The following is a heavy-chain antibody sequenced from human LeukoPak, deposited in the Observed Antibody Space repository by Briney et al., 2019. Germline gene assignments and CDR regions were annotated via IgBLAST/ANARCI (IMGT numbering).Heavy chain of an antibody. J-gene: IGHJ4*02. CDR2: ISAYNGNT. CDR3: ARDSLRPDYFDY. Sequence: ASVKVSCKASGYTFTSYGISWVRQAPGQGLEWMGWISAYNGNTNYAQKLQGRVTMTTDTSTSPAYMELRSLRSDDTSVYYCARDSLRPDYFDYWGQGTLVTVSS. V-gene: IGHV1-18*01. CDR1: GYTFTSYG.